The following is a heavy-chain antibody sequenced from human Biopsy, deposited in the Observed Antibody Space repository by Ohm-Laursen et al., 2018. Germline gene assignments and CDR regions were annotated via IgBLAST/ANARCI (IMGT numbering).Heavy chain of an antibody. D-gene: IGHD6-19*01. CDR2: IWYDGSNG. V-gene: IGHV3-33*01. J-gene: IGHJ2*01. CDR1: GFIFNYG. Sequence: LRLSCAASGFIFNYGMHWVRQAPGKGLEWVAVIWYDGSNGNYADSVKGRFTISRDNSKNTLYLQMNSLRAEDTAVYYCARRAVAGTYNWYFDLWGRGTLVTVSS. CDR3: ARRAVAGTYNWYFDL.